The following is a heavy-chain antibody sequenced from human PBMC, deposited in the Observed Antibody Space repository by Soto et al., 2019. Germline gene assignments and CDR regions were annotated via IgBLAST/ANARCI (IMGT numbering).Heavy chain of an antibody. Sequence: GGSLRLSCAASGFTFISYWMHWVRQAPGKGLVWVSRINSDGSSTSYADSVKGRFTISRDNAKNTLYLQMNSLRAEDTAVYYCARGTVPTYCSSTSCSNWFDPWGQGTLVTVSS. CDR1: GFTFISYW. CDR3: ARGTVPTYCSSTSCSNWFDP. D-gene: IGHD2-2*01. CDR2: INSDGSST. J-gene: IGHJ5*02. V-gene: IGHV3-74*01.